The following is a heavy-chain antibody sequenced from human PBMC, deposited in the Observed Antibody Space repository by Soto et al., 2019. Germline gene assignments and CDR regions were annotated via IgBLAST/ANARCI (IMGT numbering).Heavy chain of an antibody. J-gene: IGHJ5*02. V-gene: IGHV1-3*01. CDR3: ARGIAIGQLDP. CDR2: INPDNGNT. D-gene: IGHD2-15*01. CDR1: GYTFTRYT. Sequence: QVQLVQSGAEVKKPGASVKISCKASGYTFTRYTMNWVRQAPGQRLEWMGWINPDNGNTKSSQKFQDRVIITRDTSASTAYMDRSSLGSEDTAVFYCARGIAIGQLDPWGQGTLVTVSS.